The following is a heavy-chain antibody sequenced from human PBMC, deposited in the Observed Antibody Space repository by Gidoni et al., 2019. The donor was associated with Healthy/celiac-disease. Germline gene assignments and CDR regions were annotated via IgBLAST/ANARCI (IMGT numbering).Heavy chain of an antibody. J-gene: IGHJ4*02. CDR1: GGSFSGYY. CDR3: ARAGRWLQPIDY. V-gene: IGHV4-34*01. D-gene: IGHD5-12*01. Sequence: QVQLQQWGAGLLKPSETLSLTCAVYGGSFSGYYWSWIRQPPGKGLEWIGEINHSGSTNYNQSLKSRVTISVDTSKNQFSLKLSSVTAADTAVYYCARAGRWLQPIDYWGQGTLVTVSS. CDR2: INHSGST.